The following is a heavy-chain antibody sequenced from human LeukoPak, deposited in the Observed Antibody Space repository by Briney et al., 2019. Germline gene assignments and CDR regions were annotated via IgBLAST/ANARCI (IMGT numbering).Heavy chain of an antibody. CDR3: ARGHYGMDV. J-gene: IGHJ6*02. CDR1: GGSISSGGYY. CDR2: IYYTGST. Sequence: PSQTLSLTCTVSGGSISSGGYYWSWIRQHPGKGLEWIAYIYYTGSTYYNPSLKSRLTISVDTSKNHFSLRLSSMTAADTAVYYCARGHYGMDVWGQGTTVTVSS. V-gene: IGHV4-31*03.